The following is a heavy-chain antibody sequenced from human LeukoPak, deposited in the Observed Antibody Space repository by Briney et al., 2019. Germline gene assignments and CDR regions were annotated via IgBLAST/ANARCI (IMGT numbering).Heavy chain of an antibody. D-gene: IGHD6-19*01. Sequence: GGSLRLSCAASGFTFSSYAMSWVRQAPGKGLEWVSAISGSGGSTYYADSVKGRFTISRDNSKNTLYLQMNSLRAEDTAVFYCAKGSSSGPRGNFDYWGQGTLVTVSS. CDR3: AKGSSSGPRGNFDY. V-gene: IGHV3-23*01. CDR1: GFTFSSYA. J-gene: IGHJ4*02. CDR2: ISGSGGST.